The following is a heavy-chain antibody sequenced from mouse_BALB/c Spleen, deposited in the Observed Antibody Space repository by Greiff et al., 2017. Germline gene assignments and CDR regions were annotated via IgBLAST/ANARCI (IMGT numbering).Heavy chain of an antibody. V-gene: IGHV14-3*02. J-gene: IGHJ2*01. CDR2: IDPANGNT. Sequence: VHVKQSGAELVKPGASVKLSCTASGFNIKDTYMHWVKQRPEQGLEWIGRIDPANGNTKYDPKFQGKATITADTSSNTAYLQLSSLTSEDTAVYYCARVLQPYYFDYWGQGTTLTVSS. CDR1: GFNIKDTY. CDR3: ARVLQPYYFDY.